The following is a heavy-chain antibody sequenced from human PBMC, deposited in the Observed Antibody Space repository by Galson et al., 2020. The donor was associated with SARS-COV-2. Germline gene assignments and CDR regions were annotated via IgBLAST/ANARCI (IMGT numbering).Heavy chain of an antibody. D-gene: IGHD6-19*01. CDR1: GFTFSSYG. CDR3: AREDIAVGMGTCDY. Sequence: GGSLRLSCAASGFTFSSYGMHWVRQAPGKGLEWVAVIWYDGSNKYYADSVKGRFTISRDNSKNTLYLQMNSLRAEDTAVYYCAREDIAVGMGTCDYWGQGTLVTVSS. CDR2: IWYDGSNK. V-gene: IGHV3-33*01. J-gene: IGHJ4*02.